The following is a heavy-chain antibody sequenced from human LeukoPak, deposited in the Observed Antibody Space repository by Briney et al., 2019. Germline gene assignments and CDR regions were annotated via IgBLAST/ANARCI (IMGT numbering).Heavy chain of an antibody. CDR2: INPSGGST. CDR3: ARDYRRRDGSGSIYYMDV. Sequence: WASVKVSCKASGYTFTSYYMHWVRQAPGQGLEWMGIINPSGGSTSYAQKFQGRVTMTRDMSTSTVYMELSSLRSEDTAVYYCARDYRRRDGSGSIYYMDVWGKGATVTVSS. CDR1: GYTFTSYY. D-gene: IGHD3-22*01. V-gene: IGHV1-46*01. J-gene: IGHJ6*03.